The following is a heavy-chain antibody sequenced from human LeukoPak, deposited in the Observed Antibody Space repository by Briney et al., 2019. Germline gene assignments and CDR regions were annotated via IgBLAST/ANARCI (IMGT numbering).Heavy chain of an antibody. Sequence: ASVKVSCKASGGTFSSYAISWVRQAPGQGLEWMGGIIPIFGTANYAQKFQGRVTITADESTSTAYMELSSLRSEDTGVYYCARPSDIVGATTALRYWGQGTLVTVSS. CDR2: IIPIFGTA. CDR3: ARPSDIVGATTALRY. D-gene: IGHD1-26*01. CDR1: GGTFSSYA. V-gene: IGHV1-69*13. J-gene: IGHJ4*02.